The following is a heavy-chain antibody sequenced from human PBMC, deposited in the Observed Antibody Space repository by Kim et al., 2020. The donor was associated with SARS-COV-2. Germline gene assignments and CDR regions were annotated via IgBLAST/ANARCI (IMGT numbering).Heavy chain of an antibody. Sequence: SQTLSLTCAISGDSVSSNSAAWNWIRQSPSRGLEWLGRTYYRSKWYNDYAVSVKSRITINPDTSKNQFYLQLNSVTPEDTAVYYCARERGNRMIVVVNTTKRERGYMDVWGNGTPVTVSS. J-gene: IGHJ6*03. CDR2: TYYRSKWYN. V-gene: IGHV6-1*01. D-gene: IGHD3-22*01. CDR3: ARERGNRMIVVVNTTKRERGYMDV. CDR1: GDSVSSNSAA.